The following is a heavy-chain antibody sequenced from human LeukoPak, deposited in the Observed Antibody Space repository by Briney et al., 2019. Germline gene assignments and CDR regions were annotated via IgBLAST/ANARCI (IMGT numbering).Heavy chain of an antibody. V-gene: IGHV3-21*01. J-gene: IGHJ3*02. CDR3: AREGGYDYVWGSPRGAFDI. Sequence: PGGSLRLSCAASGFTFSSYSMSWVRQAPGKGLEWVSSISSSSSYIYYADSVKGRFTISRDNAKNSLYLQMNSLRAEDTAVYYCAREGGYDYVWGSPRGAFDIWGQGTMVTVSS. D-gene: IGHD3-16*01. CDR2: ISSSSSYI. CDR1: GFTFSSYS.